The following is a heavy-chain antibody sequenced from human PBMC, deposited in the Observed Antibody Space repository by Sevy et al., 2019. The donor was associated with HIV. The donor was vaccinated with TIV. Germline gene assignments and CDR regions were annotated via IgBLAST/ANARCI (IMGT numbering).Heavy chain of an antibody. J-gene: IGHJ4*02. CDR1: GFTFSSYA. Sequence: GGSLRLSCSASGFTFSSYAMHWVRQAPGKGLEYVSAISSNGGSTYYADSGKGRFTISRDNSKNTLYLQMSSLRAEETAVYYCVKSARHCSSTSCRLVLLWFGPFDYWGQGTLVTVSS. CDR3: VKSARHCSSTSCRLVLLWFGPFDY. V-gene: IGHV3-64D*06. CDR2: ISSNGGST. D-gene: IGHD2-2*01.